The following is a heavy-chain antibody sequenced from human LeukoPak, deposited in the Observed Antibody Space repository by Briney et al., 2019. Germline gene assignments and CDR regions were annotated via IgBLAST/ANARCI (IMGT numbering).Heavy chain of an antibody. CDR1: GFTFSSYW. J-gene: IGHJ4*02. CDR3: ARDQVTMVRGATDY. Sequence: GGSLRLSCAASGFTFSSYWMHWVRQAPGKGLVWVSRINSDGSSTSYADSVKGRFTISRDNAKNTLYLQMNSLRAEDTAEYYCARDQVTMVRGATDYWGQGTLVTVSS. CDR2: INSDGSST. D-gene: IGHD3-10*01. V-gene: IGHV3-74*01.